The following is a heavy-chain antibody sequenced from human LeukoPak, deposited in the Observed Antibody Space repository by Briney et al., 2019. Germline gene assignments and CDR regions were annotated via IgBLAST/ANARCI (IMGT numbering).Heavy chain of an antibody. V-gene: IGHV4-59*01. J-gene: IGHJ4*02. Sequence: SETLSLTCTVSGGSISGYSWGWIRQPPGKGLEWIGYVHYSGSTNYNPSLKSRVTISLDTSKIHFSLKLSSVTAADTAVYYCAREDSSGYDYWGQGTLVTVSS. D-gene: IGHD3-22*01. CDR1: GGSISGYS. CDR3: AREDSSGYDY. CDR2: VHYSGST.